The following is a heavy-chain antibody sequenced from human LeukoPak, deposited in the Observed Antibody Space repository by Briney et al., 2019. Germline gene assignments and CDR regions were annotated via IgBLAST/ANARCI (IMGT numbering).Heavy chain of an antibody. J-gene: IGHJ3*02. CDR1: GGSIRTYY. D-gene: IGHD1-26*01. V-gene: IGHV4-59*08. CDR3: VRRDGSGSYYGAFDAFDI. CDR2: IYYSGST. Sequence: SETLSLTCTVSGGSIRTYYWSWIRQPPGKGLEWIGYIYYSGSTNYNPSLKSRVTISVDTSKNQFSLKLSPATAADTAVYYCVRRDGSGSYYGAFDAFDIWGQGAMVTVSS.